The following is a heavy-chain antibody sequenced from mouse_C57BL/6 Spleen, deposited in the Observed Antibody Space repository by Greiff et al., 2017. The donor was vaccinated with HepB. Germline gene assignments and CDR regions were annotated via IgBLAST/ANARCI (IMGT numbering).Heavy chain of an antibody. D-gene: IGHD2-4*01. CDR2: IYPRSGNT. CDR1: GYTFTSYG. J-gene: IGHJ3*01. CDR3: ARQGDYAWFAY. Sequence: VKVVESGAELARPGASVKLSCKASGYTFTSYGISWVKQRTGQGLEWIGEIYPRSGNTYYNEKFKGKATLTADKSSSTAYMELRSLTSEDSAVYFCARQGDYAWFAYWGQGTLVTVSA. V-gene: IGHV1-81*01.